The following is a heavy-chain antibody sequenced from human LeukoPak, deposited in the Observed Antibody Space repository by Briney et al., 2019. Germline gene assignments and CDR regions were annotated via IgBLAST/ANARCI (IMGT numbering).Heavy chain of an antibody. Sequence: PGGSLRLSCAASGFTFSSYSMNWVRQAPGKGLEWVSYISSSSSTIYYADSVKGRFTISRDNSKNTLYLQMNSLRAEDTAVYYCAREYDAFDIWGQGTMVTVSS. CDR1: GFTFSSYS. V-gene: IGHV3-48*01. CDR3: AREYDAFDI. J-gene: IGHJ3*02. CDR2: ISSSSSTI.